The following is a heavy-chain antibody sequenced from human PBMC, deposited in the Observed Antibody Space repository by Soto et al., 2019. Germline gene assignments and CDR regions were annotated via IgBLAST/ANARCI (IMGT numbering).Heavy chain of an antibody. CDR1: GGSFSGYY. CDR2: INHSGST. CDR3: ARGRVVVPAAKGELDY. Sequence: PSETLSLTCAVYGGSFSGYYWSWIRQPPGKGLEWIGEINHSGSTNYNPSLRSRVTISVDTSKNQFSLKLSSVTAADTAVYYCARGRVVVPAAKGELDYWGQGTLVTVSS. D-gene: IGHD2-2*01. V-gene: IGHV4-34*01. J-gene: IGHJ4*02.